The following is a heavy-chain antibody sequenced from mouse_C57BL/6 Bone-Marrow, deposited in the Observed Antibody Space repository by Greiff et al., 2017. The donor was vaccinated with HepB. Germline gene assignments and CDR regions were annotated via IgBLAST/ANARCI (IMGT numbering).Heavy chain of an antibody. CDR3: ARWGGLRRNYYAMDD. CDR2: IDPSDSYT. Sequence: QVQLQQPGAELVKPGASVKLSCKASGYTFTSYWMQWVKQRPGQGLEWIGEIDPSDSYTNYNQKFKGKATLTVDTSSSTAYMQLSSLTSEDSAVYYCARWGGLRRNYYAMDDWGWGTAVTVTA. V-gene: IGHV1-50*01. CDR1: GYTFTSYW. J-gene: IGHJ4*01. D-gene: IGHD2-2*01.